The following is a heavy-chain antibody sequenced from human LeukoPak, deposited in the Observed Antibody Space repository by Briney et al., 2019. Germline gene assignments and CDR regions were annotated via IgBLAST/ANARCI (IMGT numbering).Heavy chain of an antibody. J-gene: IGHJ4*02. D-gene: IGHD2-15*01. CDR1: GYTFSGYY. Sequence: GASVKVSCKASGYTFSGYYMHWVRQAPGQGLEWMGWINPDTGFTNYAQKFQGRVTMTRDTSTSTAYMELSRLRSDDTAIYFCAGDWALCSGGRCSTPPGGIYYWGQGTLVTVSS. V-gene: IGHV1-2*02. CDR2: INPDTGFT. CDR3: AGDWALCSGGRCSTPPGGIYY.